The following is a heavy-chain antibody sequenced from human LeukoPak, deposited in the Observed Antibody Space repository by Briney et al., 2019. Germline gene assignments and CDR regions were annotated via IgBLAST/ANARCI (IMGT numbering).Heavy chain of an antibody. V-gene: IGHV4-59*12. J-gene: IGHJ4*02. D-gene: IGHD5-12*01. CDR3: ARVGIVDIVATDY. CDR2: IYYSGYN. Sequence: PAETLSLTCTVSGGSITSYYWAWLRQPPEKGLEWIGYIYYSGYNNYNPSLKSRVTISVDTSKNQFSLKLSSVTAADTAVYYCARVGIVDIVATDYWGQGTLVTVSS. CDR1: GGSITSYY.